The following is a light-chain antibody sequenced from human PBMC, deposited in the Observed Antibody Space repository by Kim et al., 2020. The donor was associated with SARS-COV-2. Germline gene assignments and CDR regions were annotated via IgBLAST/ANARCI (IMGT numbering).Light chain of an antibody. CDR3: QQRSNWPS. J-gene: IGKJ2*03. CDR1: QSVSSN. Sequence: LNPEERATLSGRASQSVSSNLAWYQQKTGQAPRLLSYDASNRANGIPARCSGSGAGTDFTLKNSGLESEDFAVYYCQQRSNWPSFGQGTKLEI. V-gene: IGKV3-11*01. CDR2: DAS.